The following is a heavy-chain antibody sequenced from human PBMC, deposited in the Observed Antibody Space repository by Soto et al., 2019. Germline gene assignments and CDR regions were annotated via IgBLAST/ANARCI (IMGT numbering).Heavy chain of an antibody. Sequence: EVQLLDSVGGLVQPGGALRLSCSASGFIFSSSAMNWVRQAPGKGLEWVSAISGSGGSIYYADSVKGRYTISRDNSKTTLYLEMDSRRAEDTAVYYCAKGGGDSLRYGMDVWGQGTTVTVSS. CDR2: ISGSGGSI. J-gene: IGHJ6*02. CDR1: GFIFSSSA. CDR3: AKGGGDSLRYGMDV. V-gene: IGHV3-23*01. D-gene: IGHD2-21*02.